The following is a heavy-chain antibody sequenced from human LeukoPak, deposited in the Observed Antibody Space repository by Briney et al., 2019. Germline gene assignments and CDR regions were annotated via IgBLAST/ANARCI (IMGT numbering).Heavy chain of an antibody. D-gene: IGHD3-10*01. Sequence: GGSLRLSCAASGFTFSSYWMSWVRQAPGKGLEWVANIKQDGSEKYYVDSVKGRFTISRDNAKNSLYLQMNSLRAEDTAVYYCARGSITMVRGVMVYWGQGTLVIVSS. CDR1: GFTFSSYW. CDR3: ARGSITMVRGVMVY. V-gene: IGHV3-7*04. CDR2: IKQDGSEK. J-gene: IGHJ4*02.